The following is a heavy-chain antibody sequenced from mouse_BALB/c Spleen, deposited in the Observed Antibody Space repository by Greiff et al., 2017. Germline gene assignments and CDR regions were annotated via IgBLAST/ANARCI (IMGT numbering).Heavy chain of an antibody. D-gene: IGHD1-1*01. Sequence: EVQLVESGGGLVQPGGSLKLSCAASGFTFSSYTMSWVRQTPEKRLEWVAYISNGGGSTYYPDTVKGRFTISRDNAKNTLYLQMSSLKSEDTAMYYCASRDYYGSLDYWGQGTTVTVSS. J-gene: IGHJ2*01. CDR2: ISNGGGST. CDR3: ASRDYYGSLDY. V-gene: IGHV5-12-2*01. CDR1: GFTFSSYT.